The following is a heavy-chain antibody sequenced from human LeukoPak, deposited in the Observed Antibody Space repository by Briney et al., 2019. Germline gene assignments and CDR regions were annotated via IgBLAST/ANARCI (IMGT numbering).Heavy chain of an antibody. CDR1: GDSVSSKSAA. CDR3: ARRLEMATTELDI. CDR2: TYYRSKWYN. Sequence: SQTLSLTCAISGDSVSSKSAAWNWIRQSPSRGLEWLGRTYYRSKWYNDYAVSVKSRITINPDTSKNQFSLQLNSVTPEDTAVYFCARRLEMATTELDIWGQGILVTVSS. V-gene: IGHV6-1*01. D-gene: IGHD5-24*01. J-gene: IGHJ4*02.